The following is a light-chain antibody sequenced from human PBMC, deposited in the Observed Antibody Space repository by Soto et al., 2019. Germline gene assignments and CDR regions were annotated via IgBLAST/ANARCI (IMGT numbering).Light chain of an antibody. CDR2: DVT. CDR3: SLLSGSGALV. J-gene: IGLJ1*01. V-gene: IGLV2-14*03. CDR1: DSDIGGYDH. Sequence: QSVLTQPASVSASPGQSIAISCTGTDSDIGGYDHVSWYQQHPGKAPKLLIYDVTNRPSGVSSRFSGSKTGRTAPLTISGLQSQDEADYYCSLLSGSGALVFGNGTKLTVL.